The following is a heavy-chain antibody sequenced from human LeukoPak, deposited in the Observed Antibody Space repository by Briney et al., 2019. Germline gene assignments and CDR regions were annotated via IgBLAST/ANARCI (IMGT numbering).Heavy chain of an antibody. CDR2: INHSGST. D-gene: IGHD3-10*01. V-gene: IGHV4-34*01. CDR3: ARNSGRLLWFGEDYYWFDP. J-gene: IGHJ5*02. Sequence: PSETLSLTCAVYGRSFSGYYWSWIRQPPGKGLEWIGEINHSGSTNYNPSLKSRVTISVDTSKNQFSLKLSSVTAADTAVYYCARNSGRLLWFGEDYYWFDPWGQGTLVTVSS. CDR1: GRSFSGYY.